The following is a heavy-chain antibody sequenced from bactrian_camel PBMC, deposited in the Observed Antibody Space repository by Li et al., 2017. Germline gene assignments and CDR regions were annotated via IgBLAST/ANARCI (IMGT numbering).Heavy chain of an antibody. CDR2: TYTKARGGGG. J-gene: IGHJ4*01. D-gene: IGHD6*01. Sequence: HVQLVESGGGLVQPGGSLRLSCAAAGPTYSSNCMGWFRQVPGKEREVVATTYTKARGGGGFYSDSVKGRFTISQDKGSNTVYLQMNNLQPEDTATYYCAEGRGSRGEHCYSLNYWGQGTQVTVS. V-gene: IGHV3S54*01. CDR3: AEGRGSRGEHCYSLNY. CDR1: GPTYSSNC.